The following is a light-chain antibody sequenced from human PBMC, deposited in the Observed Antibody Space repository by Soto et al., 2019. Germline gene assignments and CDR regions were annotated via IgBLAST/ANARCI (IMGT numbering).Light chain of an antibody. CDR1: QSVSSSY. Sequence: EIVLTQSPGTLSLSPGERATLSCRASQSVSSSYLAWYQQKPGQAPRLLIYAASSRATGIPDRFTGSGSGTGFTLTISRLEPEDFVVYYCQQYGSSPLTFGGGTKVEIK. CDR3: QQYGSSPLT. V-gene: IGKV3-20*01. J-gene: IGKJ4*01. CDR2: AAS.